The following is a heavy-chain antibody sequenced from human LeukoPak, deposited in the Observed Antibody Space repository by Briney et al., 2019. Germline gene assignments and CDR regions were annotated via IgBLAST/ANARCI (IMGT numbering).Heavy chain of an antibody. CDR2: IYHSGST. V-gene: IGHV4-4*02. CDR1: GGSISSSNW. CDR3: ASSLRYFDWLLPGD. J-gene: IGHJ4*02. Sequence: SETLSLTCAVSGGSISSSNWWSWVRQPPGKGLEWIGEIYHSGSTNYNPSLKSRVTISVDKSKNQFSLKLSSVTAADTAVYYCASSLRYFDWLLPGDWGQGTLVTVSS. D-gene: IGHD3-9*01.